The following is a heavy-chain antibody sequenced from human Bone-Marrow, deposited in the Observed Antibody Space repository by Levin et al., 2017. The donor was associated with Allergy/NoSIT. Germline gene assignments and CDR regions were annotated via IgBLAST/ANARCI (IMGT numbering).Heavy chain of an antibody. Sequence: GESLKISCKASGYTFTGYYMHWVRQAPGQGLEWMGRINPNSGGTYSAQKFQGRVTMTRDTSISTAYMELSRLRSDDMAVYFCTTPTIVAAGPSFDYWGQGTLVTVSS. CDR3: TTPTIVAAGPSFDY. CDR2: INPNSGGT. D-gene: IGHD6-13*01. CDR1: GYTFTGYY. V-gene: IGHV1-2*06. J-gene: IGHJ4*02.